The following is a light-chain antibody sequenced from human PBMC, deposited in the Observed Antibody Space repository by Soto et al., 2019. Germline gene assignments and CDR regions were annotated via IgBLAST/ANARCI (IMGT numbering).Light chain of an antibody. V-gene: IGLV2-14*01. J-gene: IGLJ1*01. CDR2: EVS. CDR3: TSYTSTDTLLYV. Sequence: QSVLTQPASVSGSPGQSITISCTGTSSDVGGYNYVSWYQQRPGKAPKLLIYEVSHRPSGVSNRFSGSKSGNTASLTISGLQAEDEADYYCTSYTSTDTLLYVFGTGTKVTVL. CDR1: SSDVGGYNY.